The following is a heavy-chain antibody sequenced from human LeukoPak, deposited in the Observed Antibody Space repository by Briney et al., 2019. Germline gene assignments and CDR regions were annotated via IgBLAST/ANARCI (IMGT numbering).Heavy chain of an antibody. CDR2: IYYSGST. CDR3: ARWYYSNSGDPVYYYYMDV. J-gene: IGHJ6*03. D-gene: IGHD4-11*01. V-gene: IGHV4-61*05. CDR1: GGSISSSSYY. Sequence: PSETLSLTCTVSGGSISSSSYYWGWIRQPPGKGLEWIGYIYYSGSTNYNPSLKSRVTISVDTSKNQFSLKLSSVTAADTAVYYCARWYYSNSGDPVYYYYMDVWGKGTTVTVSS.